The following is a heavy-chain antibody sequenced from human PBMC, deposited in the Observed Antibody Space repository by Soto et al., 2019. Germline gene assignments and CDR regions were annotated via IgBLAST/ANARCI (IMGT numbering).Heavy chain of an antibody. D-gene: IGHD4-4*01. CDR2: IYHSGST. J-gene: IGHJ4*02. Sequence: TSETLSLTCAVSGGSISSSNWWSWIRQPPGKGLEWIGYIYHSGSTYYNPSLKSRVTISVDRSKNQFSLKLSSVTAADTAVYYCARGMTTVTTLDYWGQGTLVTAPQ. CDR3: ARGMTTVTTLDY. V-gene: IGHV4-30-2*01. CDR1: GGSISSSNW.